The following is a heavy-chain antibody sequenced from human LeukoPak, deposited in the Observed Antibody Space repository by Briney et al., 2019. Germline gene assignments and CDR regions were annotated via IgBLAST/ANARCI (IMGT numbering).Heavy chain of an antibody. CDR3: ARDHLPTMVRGALDY. D-gene: IGHD3-10*01. CDR2: ISAYNGNT. J-gene: IGHJ4*02. V-gene: IGHV1-18*01. Sequence: ASVKVSCKASGGTFSSYGISWVRQAPGQGLEWMGWISAYNGNTNYAQKLQGRVTMTTDTSTSTAYMELRSLRSDDTAVYYCARDHLPTMVRGALDYWGQGTLVTVSS. CDR1: GGTFSSYG.